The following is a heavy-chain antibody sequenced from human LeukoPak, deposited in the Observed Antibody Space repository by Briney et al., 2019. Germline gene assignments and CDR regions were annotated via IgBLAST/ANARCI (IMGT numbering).Heavy chain of an antibody. Sequence: PSETLSLTCTVSGGSISSGGYYWSWIRQHPGKGLEWIGYIYYSGSTYYNPSLKSRVTISVDTSKNQFSLKLSSVTAADTAVYYCARDPLLSVDIVVVPGASDGMDVWGQGTTVTVSS. J-gene: IGHJ6*02. D-gene: IGHD2-2*01. V-gene: IGHV4-31*03. CDR1: GGSISSGGYY. CDR2: IYYSGST. CDR3: ARDPLLSVDIVVVPGASDGMDV.